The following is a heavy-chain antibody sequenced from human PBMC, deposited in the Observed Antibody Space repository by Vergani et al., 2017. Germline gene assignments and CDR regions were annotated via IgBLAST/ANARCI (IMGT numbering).Heavy chain of an antibody. CDR1: GGTFSSYA. CDR2: IIPIFGTA. Sequence: QVQLVQSGAEVKKPGSSVKVSCKASGGTFSSYAISWVRQAPGQGLEWMGGIIPIFGTANYAQKFQGRVTITADAPTSTAYMELSSLRSEDTAVYYCASRDITIFGVVIIRGYYYYGMDVWGQGTTVTVSS. V-gene: IGHV1-69*01. D-gene: IGHD3-3*01. CDR3: ASRDITIFGVVIIRGYYYYGMDV. J-gene: IGHJ6*02.